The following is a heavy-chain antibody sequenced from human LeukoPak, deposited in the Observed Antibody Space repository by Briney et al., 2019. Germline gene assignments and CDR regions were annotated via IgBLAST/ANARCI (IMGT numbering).Heavy chain of an antibody. J-gene: IGHJ4*02. D-gene: IGHD2-15*01. CDR3: ARGPGGSY. CDR2: IYYSGST. CDR1: GGSISSYY. V-gene: IGHV4-59*01. Sequence: SETLSLTCTVSGGSISSYYWSWIRQPPGKGLEWIGYIYYSGSTNYNPSLKSRVTISVDTSKNQFSLKLSSVTAADTAVYYCARGPGGSYWGRGTLVTVSS.